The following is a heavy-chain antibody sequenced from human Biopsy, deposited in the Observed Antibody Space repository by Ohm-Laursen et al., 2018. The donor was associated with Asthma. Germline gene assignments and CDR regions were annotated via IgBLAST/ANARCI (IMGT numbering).Heavy chain of an antibody. Sequence: PSDTLSLTCTVGGAYIGSRDHHWSWIRQSPGTGLEWIGFVFWGGTTHYNRSLERRLSISIDTTRNEFSMTLRSVTAADTAVYFCARVASYGDLYFGIDVWGPGTTVSVS. CDR3: ARVASYGDLYFGIDV. D-gene: IGHD4-17*01. CDR2: VFWGGTT. CDR1: GAYIGSRDHH. V-gene: IGHV4-30-4*02. J-gene: IGHJ6*02.